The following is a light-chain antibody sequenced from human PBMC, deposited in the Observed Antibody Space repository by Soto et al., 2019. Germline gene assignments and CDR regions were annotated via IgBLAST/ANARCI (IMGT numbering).Light chain of an antibody. J-gene: IGLJ2*01. Sequence: QSALTQPRSVSGSPGQSVTISCTETSSDVGGYNYVSWYQQHPDKAPKLMIYDVNKRPSGVPDRFSGSKSGNTASLTISGLQTEDEGDYYCCSYAGTYVVFGGGTQLTVL. CDR1: SSDVGGYNY. CDR2: DVN. V-gene: IGLV2-11*01. CDR3: CSYAGTYVV.